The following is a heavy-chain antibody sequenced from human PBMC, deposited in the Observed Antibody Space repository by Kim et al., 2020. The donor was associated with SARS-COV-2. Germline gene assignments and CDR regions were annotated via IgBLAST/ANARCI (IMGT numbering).Heavy chain of an antibody. D-gene: IGHD2-2*01. CDR1: GFTFSSYG. Sequence: GGSLRLSCAASGFTFSSYGMHWVRQAPGKGLEWVAVTSYDGSNKYYADSVKGRFTISRDNSKNTLYLQMNSLRAEDTAVYYCAKDRIGVVPAAILKGMDVWGQGTTGTVSS. CDR2: TSYDGSNK. J-gene: IGHJ6*02. CDR3: AKDRIGVVPAAILKGMDV. V-gene: IGHV3-30*18.